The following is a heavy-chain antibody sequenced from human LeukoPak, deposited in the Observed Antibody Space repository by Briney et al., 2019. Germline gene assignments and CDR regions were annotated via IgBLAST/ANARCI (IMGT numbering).Heavy chain of an antibody. CDR1: GGSFSSCSDF. D-gene: IGHD2-2*01. Sequence: SETLSLTCTVSGGSFSSCSDFWGWIPPPQGKELECIGNHHYSGCTYYNPSLKSRVTISVDTSKHQCSLKLRSVTAADTAVYYCARRDIIGYCSSTNCPIWYFLLW. J-gene: IGHJ2*01. V-gene: IGHV4-39*01. CDR3: ARRDIIGYCSSTNCPIWYFLL. CDR2: HHYSGCT.